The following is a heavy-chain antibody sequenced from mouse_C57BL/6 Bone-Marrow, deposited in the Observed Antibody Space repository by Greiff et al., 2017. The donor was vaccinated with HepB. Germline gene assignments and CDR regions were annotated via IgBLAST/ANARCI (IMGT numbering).Heavy chain of an antibody. V-gene: IGHV1-54*01. CDR2: INPGSGGT. J-gene: IGHJ3*01. CDR3: ARKALQGIAY. Sequence: QVQLQQSGAELVRPGTSVKVSCKASGYAFTNYLIEWVKQRPGQGLEWIGVINPGSGGTNYNEKFKGKATLTADKSSSTAYMQLSSLTSEDSAVYFYARKALQGIAYWGQGTLVTVSA. CDR1: GYAFTNYL. D-gene: IGHD6-1*01.